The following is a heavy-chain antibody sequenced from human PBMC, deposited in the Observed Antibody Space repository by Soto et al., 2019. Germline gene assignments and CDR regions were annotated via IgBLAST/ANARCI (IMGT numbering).Heavy chain of an antibody. CDR1: GYTFTGYY. J-gene: IGHJ5*02. Sequence: ASVKVSCKASGYTFTGYYMHWVRQAPGQGLEWMGWINPNSGGTNYAQKFQGWVTMTRDTSISTAYMELSRLRSDDTAVYYCARSPNYYDSMGSNWFDPWGQGTLVTVS. V-gene: IGHV1-2*04. CDR3: ARSPNYYDSMGSNWFDP. CDR2: INPNSGGT. D-gene: IGHD3-22*01.